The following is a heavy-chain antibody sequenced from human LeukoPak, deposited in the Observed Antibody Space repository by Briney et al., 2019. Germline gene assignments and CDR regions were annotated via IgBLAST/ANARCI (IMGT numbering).Heavy chain of an antibody. CDR3: ARGGAAADWFDP. CDR1: GFTFSSSE. D-gene: IGHD6-13*01. J-gene: IGHJ5*02. V-gene: IGHV3-48*03. CDR2: ISSTSNTI. Sequence: GGSLRLSCAASGFTFSSSEMNWGRQAPGKGLEWVSYISSTSNTIYYADSVKGRFTISRDNAKNSLSLQMNSLRAEDTAVYYCARGGAAADWFDPWGQGTLVTVSS.